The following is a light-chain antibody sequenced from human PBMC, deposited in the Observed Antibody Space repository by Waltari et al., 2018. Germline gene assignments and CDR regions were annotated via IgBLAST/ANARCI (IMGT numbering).Light chain of an antibody. J-gene: IGKJ1*01. CDR3: QQRSNWAWT. Sequence: EIVLTQSPVTLSLSPGERATLSCRASQSVSSHLAWYQQKPGQAPRLLIYDTSNRATGIPAKFSGSGSGTDFTLTISSLAPDDFAVYYCQQRSNWAWTFGPGTKVEIK. CDR1: QSVSSH. V-gene: IGKV3-11*01. CDR2: DTS.